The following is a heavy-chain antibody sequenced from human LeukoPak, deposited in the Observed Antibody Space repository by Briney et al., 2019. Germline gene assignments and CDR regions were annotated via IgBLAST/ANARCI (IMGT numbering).Heavy chain of an antibody. CDR2: ISGSGGST. CDR1: GFTFSSYA. CDR3: AKDSEAYCGGDCYPMGAFDI. J-gene: IGHJ3*02. D-gene: IGHD2-21*02. V-gene: IGHV3-23*01. Sequence: PGGSLRLSCAASGFTFSSYAMSWVRQAPGKGLEWVSAISGSGGSTYYADSVKGRFTISRDNSKNTLYLQMNSLRAEDTAVYYCAKDSEAYCGGDCYPMGAFDIWGQGTMVTVSS.